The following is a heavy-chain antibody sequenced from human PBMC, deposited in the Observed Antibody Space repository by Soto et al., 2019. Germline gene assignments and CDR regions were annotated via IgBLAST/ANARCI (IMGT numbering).Heavy chain of an antibody. CDR2: IYYSGRT. J-gene: IGHJ4*02. CDR3: ARGDWGSNFDY. V-gene: IGHV4-59*01. D-gene: IGHD7-27*01. Sequence: SETLSLTCTVSGGSISSYYCSWIRQPPGKGLEWIGYIYYSGRTNYNPSLKSRVTISLDTSKNQFSLKLSSVTAADTAVYYCARGDWGSNFDYWGQGTLVTVSS. CDR1: GGSISSYY.